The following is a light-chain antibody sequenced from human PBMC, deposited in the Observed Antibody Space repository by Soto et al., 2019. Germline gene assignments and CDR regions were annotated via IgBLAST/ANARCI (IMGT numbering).Light chain of an antibody. V-gene: IGKV1-17*01. CDR2: AAS. CDR3: LQNNTFPWT. Sequence: DIQMTQSPSSLSASVGDRVTITCRASQDIRSDLAWYQQKPWKAPRRLVFAASSLQTGVPSRFSSDGYATDFTLIISSLQSEDFATYYCLQNNTFPWTFGQGTKVEI. CDR1: QDIRSD. J-gene: IGKJ1*01.